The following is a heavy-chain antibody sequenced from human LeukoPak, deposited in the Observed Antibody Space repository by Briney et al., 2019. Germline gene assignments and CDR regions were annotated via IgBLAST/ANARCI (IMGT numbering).Heavy chain of an antibody. Sequence: SETLSLTCAVYDGPFSGYYCSWIRQPPGKGLEWIGEINHSGSANYNPSLKSRVTILLDMSKNQFSLNLSSVTAADTAVYYCARRPRGVIIKTWFDSWGQGTLVTVSS. D-gene: IGHD3-10*01. J-gene: IGHJ5*01. CDR3: ARRPRGVIIKTWFDS. CDR2: INHSGSA. CDR1: DGPFSGYY. V-gene: IGHV4-34*01.